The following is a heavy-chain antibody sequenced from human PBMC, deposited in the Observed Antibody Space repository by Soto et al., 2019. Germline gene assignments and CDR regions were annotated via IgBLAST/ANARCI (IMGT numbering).Heavy chain of an antibody. D-gene: IGHD2-8*02. Sequence: PVWSLRLSCSASLFTFSSYAMHWVLQTPFKGLEWVAVISYDGSNKYYADSVKGRFTISRDNSKNTLYLQMNSLRAEDTAVYYCARGLVALYYFDYWGQGTLVTVSS. V-gene: IGHV3-30-3*01. J-gene: IGHJ4*02. CDR3: ARGLVALYYFDY. CDR2: ISYDGSNK. CDR1: LFTFSSYA.